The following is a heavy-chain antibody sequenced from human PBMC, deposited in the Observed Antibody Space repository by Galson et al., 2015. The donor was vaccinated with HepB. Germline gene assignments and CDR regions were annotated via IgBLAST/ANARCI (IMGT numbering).Heavy chain of an antibody. D-gene: IGHD3-22*01. Sequence: SLRLSCAASGFTFSSYGMHWVRQAPGKGLEWVAVISYDGSNKYYADSVKGRFTISRDNSKSTLYLQMNSLRAEDTAVYYCAKDSYDSSGYYFDYWGQGTLVTVSS. J-gene: IGHJ4*02. CDR1: GFTFSSYG. CDR2: ISYDGSNK. CDR3: AKDSYDSSGYYFDY. V-gene: IGHV3-30*18.